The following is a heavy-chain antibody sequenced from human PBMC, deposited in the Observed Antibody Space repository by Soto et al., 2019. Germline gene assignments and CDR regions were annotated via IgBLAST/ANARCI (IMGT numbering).Heavy chain of an antibody. V-gene: IGHV3-66*01. CDR3: ARNYGDYSLDY. CDR2: IYSGGST. Sequence: PGGSLRLSCAASGFAVSSNYMSWVRQAPGKGLEWVSVIYSGGSTYYADSVKGRFTISRDNSKNTLYLQMNSLRAEDTAVYYCARNYGDYSLDYWGQGTLVTVSS. D-gene: IGHD4-17*01. J-gene: IGHJ4*02. CDR1: GFAVSSNY.